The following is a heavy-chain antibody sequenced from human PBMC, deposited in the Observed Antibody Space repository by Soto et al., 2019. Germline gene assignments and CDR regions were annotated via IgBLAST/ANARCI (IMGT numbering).Heavy chain of an antibody. CDR1: GDSVSSNSAA. CDR2: TYYRSKWYN. V-gene: IGHV6-1*01. Sequence: SQTLSLTCAISGDSVSSNSAAWNWIRQSPSRGLEWLGRTYYRSKWYNDYAVSVKSRITINPDTSKNQFSLQLNSVTPEDTAVYYCARDPPGEDFGGFLEWLRFDYWGQGTLVTVSS. CDR3: ARDPPGEDFGGFLEWLRFDY. J-gene: IGHJ4*02. D-gene: IGHD3-3*01.